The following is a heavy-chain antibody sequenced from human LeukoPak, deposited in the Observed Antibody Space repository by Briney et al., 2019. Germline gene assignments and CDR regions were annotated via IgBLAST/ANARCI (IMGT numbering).Heavy chain of an antibody. CDR1: GYTFTSYD. V-gene: IGHV1-8*02. Sequence: ASVKVSCKASGYTFTSYDINWVRQATGQGLEWMGWMNPNSGNTGYAQKFQGRVTMTTDTSTSTAYMELRSLRSDDTAVYYCARDRGTVTTFGDYWGQGTLVTVSS. J-gene: IGHJ4*02. CDR3: ARDRGTVTTFGDY. D-gene: IGHD4-11*01. CDR2: MNPNSGNT.